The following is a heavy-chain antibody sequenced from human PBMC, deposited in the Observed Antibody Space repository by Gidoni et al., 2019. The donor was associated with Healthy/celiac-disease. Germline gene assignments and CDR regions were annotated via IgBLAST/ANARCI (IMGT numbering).Heavy chain of an antibody. V-gene: IGHV4-34*01. J-gene: IGHJ6*02. CDR2: INHSGST. CDR1: GGAFSGYY. Sequence: QVQLQQWGTGLLKPSETLYLTCAVDGGAFSGYYWSWIRQPPGMGLEWIGEINHSGSTNYNPSLKSRITISVDTSKNQFSLKLSSVTAADTAVYYCARGVVIPAAMSSRYGMDVWGQGTTVTVSS. CDR3: ARGVVIPAAMSSRYGMDV. D-gene: IGHD2-2*01.